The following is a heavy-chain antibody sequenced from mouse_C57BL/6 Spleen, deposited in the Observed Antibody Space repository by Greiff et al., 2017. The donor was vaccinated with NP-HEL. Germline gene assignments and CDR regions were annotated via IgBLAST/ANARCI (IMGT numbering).Heavy chain of an antibody. CDR2: INPNNGGT. J-gene: IGHJ3*01. CDR3: ASSPYGSSFAY. Sequence: VQLQQSGPELVKPGASVKISCKASGYTFTDYYMNWVKQSHGKSLEWIGDINPNNGGTSYNQKFKGKATLTVDKSSSTAYMELRSLTSEDSAVYYCASSPYGSSFAYWGQGTLVTVSA. CDR1: GYTFTDYY. V-gene: IGHV1-26*01. D-gene: IGHD1-1*01.